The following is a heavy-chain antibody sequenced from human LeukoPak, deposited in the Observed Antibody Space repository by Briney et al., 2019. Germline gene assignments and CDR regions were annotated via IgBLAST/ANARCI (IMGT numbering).Heavy chain of an antibody. J-gene: IGHJ4*02. CDR2: LNTDGSLA. CDR3: ARELDAAQTVDY. Sequence: GGSLRLPCAASGFTFGNYWMKGVRHATGKGLMWVTRLNTDGSLATYADSVKGQFTISRDNAKNTLYLQMHSLRVDDTAVYYCARELDAAQTVDYWGQGTLVTVSS. V-gene: IGHV3-74*01. D-gene: IGHD1-14*01. CDR1: GFTFGNYW.